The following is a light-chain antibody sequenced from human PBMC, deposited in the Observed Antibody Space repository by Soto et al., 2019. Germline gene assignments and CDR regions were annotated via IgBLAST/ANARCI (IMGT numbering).Light chain of an antibody. CDR2: EVS. V-gene: IGLV2-14*01. J-gene: IGLJ3*02. Sequence: ALTQPASVSGSPGQSITISCTGTSSDIGGHNYVSWYQHHPGKAPKVIIYEVSDRPSGISDRFSGSTSGNTASLTISGLQAEDEADYYCSSYTSSSTWVFGGGTKLTVL. CDR1: SSDIGGHNY. CDR3: SSYTSSSTWV.